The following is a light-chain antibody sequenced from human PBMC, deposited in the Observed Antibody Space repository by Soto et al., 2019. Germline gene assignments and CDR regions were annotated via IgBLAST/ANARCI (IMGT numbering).Light chain of an antibody. CDR1: SGHSSYI. V-gene: IGLV4-60*03. CDR3: SSYSNIPPHVL. CDR2: VEGSGSY. Sequence: QSVLTQSSSASASLGSSVKLTCTLSSGHSSYIIAWHQQQPGKAPRYLMKVEGSGSYNKGSGVPDRFSGSSSGADRYLTISNLQSEDEAVYYCSSYSNIPPHVLFGGGTKVTVL. J-gene: IGLJ2*01.